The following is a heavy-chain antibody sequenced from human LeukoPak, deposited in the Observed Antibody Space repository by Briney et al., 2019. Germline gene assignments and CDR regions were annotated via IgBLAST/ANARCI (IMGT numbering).Heavy chain of an antibody. CDR3: AREYYDILTGYYRPKYYFDY. CDR2: IYYIGST. Sequence: PSETLSLTCTVYGGSISSYYWSWIRQPPGKGLEWIGYIYYIGSTNYNPSLKSRVTISVDTSKNQFSLKLSSVTAADTAVYYCAREYYDILTGYYRPKYYFDYWGQGTLVTVSS. CDR1: GGSISSYY. D-gene: IGHD3-9*01. V-gene: IGHV4-59*12. J-gene: IGHJ4*02.